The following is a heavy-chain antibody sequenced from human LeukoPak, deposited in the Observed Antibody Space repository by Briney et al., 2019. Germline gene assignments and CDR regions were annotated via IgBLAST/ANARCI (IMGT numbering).Heavy chain of an antibody. J-gene: IGHJ6*02. Sequence: GGSLRLSCAASGFTFSSYWMSWVRQAPGKGLEWVASIKQDGSEKYYEDSVKGRFTISRDNAKNSLYLQMNSLRAEDTAVYYCAREHIVVVVAATDYYYYGMDVWGQGTTVTVSS. CDR1: GFTFSSYW. CDR2: IKQDGSEK. D-gene: IGHD2-15*01. CDR3: AREHIVVVVAATDYYYYGMDV. V-gene: IGHV3-7*05.